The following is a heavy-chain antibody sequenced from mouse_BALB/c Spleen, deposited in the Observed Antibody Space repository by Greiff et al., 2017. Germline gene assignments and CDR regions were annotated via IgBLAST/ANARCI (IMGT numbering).Heavy chain of an antibody. CDR1: SYTFTDYA. CDR2: ISTYYGNT. J-gene: IGHJ4*01. CDR3: ARGGYYYGSSNYAMDY. Sequence: QVQLQQSGPELVRPGVSVKISCKGSSYTFTDYAMHWVKQSHAKSLEWIGVISTYYGNTNYNQKFKGKATMTVDKSSSTAYMELARLTSEDSAVYYCARGGYYYGSSNYAMDYWGQGTSVTVSS. D-gene: IGHD1-1*01. V-gene: IGHV1-67*01.